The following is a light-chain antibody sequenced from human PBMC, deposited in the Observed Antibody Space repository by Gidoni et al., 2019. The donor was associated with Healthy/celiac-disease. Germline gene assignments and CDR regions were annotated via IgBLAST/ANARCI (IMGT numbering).Light chain of an antibody. Sequence: DIQMTQSPSSLSASVGDRVTITCRASQSISSYLNWYKQQPGKAPKLLIYAASSLQSGVPSRFSGSGSGTDFTITISSLQPEDFATYYCQQSYSTPTFGQXTKLEIK. CDR3: QQSYSTPT. V-gene: IGKV1-39*01. J-gene: IGKJ2*01. CDR2: AAS. CDR1: QSISSY.